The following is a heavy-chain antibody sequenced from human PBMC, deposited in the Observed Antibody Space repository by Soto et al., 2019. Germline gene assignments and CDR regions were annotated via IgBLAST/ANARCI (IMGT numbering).Heavy chain of an antibody. D-gene: IGHD1-1*01. V-gene: IGHV1-18*01. CDR2: ISTYNGNT. CDR1: SETFASYD. Sequence: QVQLMQSGTEVKKPGASVKVSCKASSETFASYDITWVRQAPGQGLEWRGWISTYNGNTKYALNVQGSAPMTPVASPSPAYMALRRLKSDDTAVYYWVRVTRGRGDWFEPWGQGILVSVSS. CDR3: VRVTRGRGDWFEP. J-gene: IGHJ5*02.